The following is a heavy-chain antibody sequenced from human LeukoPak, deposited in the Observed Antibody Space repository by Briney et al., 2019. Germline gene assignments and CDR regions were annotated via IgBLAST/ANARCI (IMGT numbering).Heavy chain of an antibody. CDR3: ARGGGITMVRGVSDALDI. CDR1: GFTFSDYY. Sequence: GGSLRLSCAASGFTFSDYYMSWIRQAPGRGLERVSYISSSSSYTNYADSVKGRFTISRDNAKNSLYLQMNSLRAEDTAVYYCARGGGITMVRGVSDALDIWGQGTMVTVSS. J-gene: IGHJ3*02. CDR2: ISSSSSYT. D-gene: IGHD3-10*01. V-gene: IGHV3-11*06.